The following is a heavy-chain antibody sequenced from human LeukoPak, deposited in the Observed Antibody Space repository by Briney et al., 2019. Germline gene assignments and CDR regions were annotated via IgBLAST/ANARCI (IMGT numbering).Heavy chain of an antibody. CDR2: INSDGSST. V-gene: IGHV3-74*01. J-gene: IGHJ5*02. D-gene: IGHD2-2*01. Sequence: GGSLRLSCAASGFTFSSYWMYWVRQAPGKGLVWVSRINSDGSSTSHADSVKGRFTISRDNAKNTLYLQMNSLRAEDTAVCYCARGCSSTSCHTADNWFDPWGQGTLVTVSS. CDR3: ARGCSSTSCHTADNWFDP. CDR1: GFTFSSYW.